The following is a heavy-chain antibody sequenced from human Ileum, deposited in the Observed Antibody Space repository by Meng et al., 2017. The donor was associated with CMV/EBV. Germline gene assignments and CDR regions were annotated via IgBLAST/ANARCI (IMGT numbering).Heavy chain of an antibody. CDR2: IFREDNIA. J-gene: IGHJ4*02. V-gene: IGHV3-74*01. CDR3: LRDRPHWE. CDR1: GFTFTTYF. Sequence: GESLKISCATSGFTFTTYFTHWVRQAPGKGLEWVSHIFREDNIARYADSVRGRFTISRDNAKNRVYLQMNSLRVEDTAVYYCLRDRPHWERGQGTLVTVSS. D-gene: IGHD7-27*01.